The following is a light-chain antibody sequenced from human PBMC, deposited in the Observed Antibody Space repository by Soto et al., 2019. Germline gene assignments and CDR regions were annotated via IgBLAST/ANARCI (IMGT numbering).Light chain of an antibody. Sequence: EIVWTQSPGTLSLSPGERATLSCRASQSVSSSYLAWYQQKPGQAPRLLIYGASSRATGIPDRFSGSGSGTDFTLTFSRLEPEDFAVYYCQQYGSSPRTFGQGTKVEIK. CDR3: QQYGSSPRT. V-gene: IGKV3-20*01. CDR2: GAS. J-gene: IGKJ1*01. CDR1: QSVSSSY.